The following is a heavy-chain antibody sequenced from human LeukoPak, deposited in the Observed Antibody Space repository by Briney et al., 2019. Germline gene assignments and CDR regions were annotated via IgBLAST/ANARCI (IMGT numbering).Heavy chain of an antibody. J-gene: IGHJ4*02. D-gene: IGHD4-17*01. CDR2: ISSSRRYL. Sequence: GGSLRFSCEASGFTFSTYNMNWVRQAPGKGLEWVSSISSSRRYLYYADSVKGRFTISRDDAKNSVYLQMNSLRAEDTAVYYCARNDYGDLGLEYWGQGTLVTVS. CDR3: ARNDYGDLGLEY. CDR1: GFTFSTYN. V-gene: IGHV3-21*01.